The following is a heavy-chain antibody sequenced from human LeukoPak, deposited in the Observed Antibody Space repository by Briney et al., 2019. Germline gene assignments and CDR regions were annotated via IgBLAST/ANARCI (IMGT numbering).Heavy chain of an antibody. Sequence: GGSLRLSCAASGFTFSSYAMSWVRQAPGKGLEWVSAISGSGGSTYYADSVKGRFTISRDNSKNTLYLQMNSLRAEDTAVYYCARGGCSSTSCYTLWYFDYWGQGTLVTVSS. V-gene: IGHV3-23*01. CDR1: GFTFSSYA. CDR3: ARGGCSSTSCYTLWYFDY. D-gene: IGHD2-2*02. CDR2: ISGSGGST. J-gene: IGHJ4*02.